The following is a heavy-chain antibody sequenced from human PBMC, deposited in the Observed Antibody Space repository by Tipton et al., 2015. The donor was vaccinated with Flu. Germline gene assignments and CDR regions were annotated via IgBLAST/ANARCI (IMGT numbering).Heavy chain of an antibody. CDR2: IYPADADT. CDR3: ARQDCTTSTCYIDY. J-gene: IGHJ4*02. D-gene: IGHD2-2*02. CDR1: GHSFISYW. Sequence: QLVQSGAEVKKPGESLKISCKASGHSFISYWVAWVRQMPGKGLEWMGNIYPADADTRYSPSFQGQVTISADKSLNTAYLQWTSLKASDTAMYYCARQDCTTSTCYIDYWGQGTLVTVSS. V-gene: IGHV5-51*01.